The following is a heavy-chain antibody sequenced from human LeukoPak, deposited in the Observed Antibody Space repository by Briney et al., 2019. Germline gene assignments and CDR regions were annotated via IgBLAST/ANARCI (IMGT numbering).Heavy chain of an antibody. V-gene: IGHV4-39*07. CDR1: GGSISSSSYY. J-gene: IGHJ4*02. CDR3: ASSPLSYDSVDY. D-gene: IGHD5-12*01. CDR2: IYYSGST. Sequence: SETLSLPCTVSGGSISSSSYYWGWIRQPPGKGLEWIGSIYYSGSTYYNPSLKSRVTISVDTSKNQFSLKLNSVTAADTAVYYCASSPLSYDSVDYWGQGTLVTVSS.